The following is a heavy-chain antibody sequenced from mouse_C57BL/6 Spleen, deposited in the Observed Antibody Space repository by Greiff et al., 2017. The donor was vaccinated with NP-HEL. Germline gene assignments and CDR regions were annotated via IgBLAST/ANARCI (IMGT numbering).Heavy chain of an antibody. CDR3: ARPLYYYGSSYGYFDY. V-gene: IGHV1-18*01. J-gene: IGHJ2*01. Sequence: EVQLVESGPELVKPGASVKIPCKASGYTFTDYNMDWVKQSHGKSLEWIGDINPNNGGTIYNQKFKGKATLTVDKSSSTAYMELRSLTSEDTAVYYCARPLYYYGSSYGYFDYWGQGTTLTVSS. D-gene: IGHD1-1*01. CDR1: GYTFTDYN. CDR2: INPNNGGT.